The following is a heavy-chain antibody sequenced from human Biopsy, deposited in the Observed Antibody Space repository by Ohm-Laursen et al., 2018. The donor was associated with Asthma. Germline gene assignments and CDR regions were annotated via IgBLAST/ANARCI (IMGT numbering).Heavy chain of an antibody. J-gene: IGHJ4*02. V-gene: IGHV3-30-3*01. CDR2: GGSYYDGGLK. CDR1: GFTFRSYA. D-gene: IGHD3-3*01. Sequence: SLRLSCAASGFTFRSYAMHWVCQAPGKGLEWVAVGGSYYDGGLKYYADSVNGRFTVSRDDSKNTLYLQMNGLRPDDTAVYYCARDVMEWYLPAFDFWGQGTLVTVSS. CDR3: ARDVMEWYLPAFDF.